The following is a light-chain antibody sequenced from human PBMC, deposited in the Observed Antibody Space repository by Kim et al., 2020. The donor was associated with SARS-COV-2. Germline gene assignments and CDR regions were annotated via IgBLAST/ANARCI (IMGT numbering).Light chain of an antibody. V-gene: IGLV1-51*01. Sequence: GQKGTISCSGSSSNIGNNYVSWYQQFPGTDPKLLIYDNNKRPSGIPDRFAGSKSGTSATLGITGLQTEDEADYYCGTWDSSLSGGVFGGGTQLTVL. CDR3: GTWDSSLSGGV. CDR1: SSNIGNNY. J-gene: IGLJ2*01. CDR2: DNN.